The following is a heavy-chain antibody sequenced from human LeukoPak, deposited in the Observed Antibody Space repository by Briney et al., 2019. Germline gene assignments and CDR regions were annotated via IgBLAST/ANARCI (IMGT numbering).Heavy chain of an antibody. CDR1: GFTFSSYS. CDR3: ARDRMTTVTNDAFDI. V-gene: IGHV3-21*01. J-gene: IGHJ3*02. D-gene: IGHD4-17*01. CDR2: ISSSSSYI. Sequence: GGSLRLSCAASGFTFSSYSMNWVRQAPGKGLEWVSSISSSSSYIYYADSVKGRFTISRDNAKNSLYLQMNSLRAEDTAVYYCARDRMTTVTNDAFDIWGQGTMVTVSS.